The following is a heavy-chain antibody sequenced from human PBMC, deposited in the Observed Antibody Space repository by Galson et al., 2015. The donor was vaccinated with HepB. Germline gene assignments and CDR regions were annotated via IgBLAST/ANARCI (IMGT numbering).Heavy chain of an antibody. CDR2: INPSGGST. V-gene: IGHV1-46*01. Sequence: SVKVSCKASGYTFTSYYMHWVRQAPGQGLEWMGIINPSGGSTSYAQKFQGRVTMTRDTSTSTVYMELSSLRSEDTAVYYCARVDRDEGLLRAFDIWGQGTMVTVSS. J-gene: IGHJ3*02. D-gene: IGHD1-26*01. CDR1: GYTFTSYY. CDR3: ARVDRDEGLLRAFDI.